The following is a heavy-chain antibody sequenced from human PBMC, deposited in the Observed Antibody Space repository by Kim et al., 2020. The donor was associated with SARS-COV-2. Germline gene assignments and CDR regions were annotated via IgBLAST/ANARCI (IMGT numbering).Heavy chain of an antibody. D-gene: IGHD6-19*01. CDR3: AGVGGWYNEYFQH. CDR1: GFTVSSNY. V-gene: IGHV3-53*01. CDR2: IYSGGST. J-gene: IGHJ1*01. Sequence: GGSLRLSCAASGFTVSSNYMSWVRQAPGKGLEWVSVIYSGGSTYYADSVKGRFTISRDNSKNTLYLQMNSLRAEDTAVYYCAGVGGWYNEYFQHWGQGTLVTVSS.